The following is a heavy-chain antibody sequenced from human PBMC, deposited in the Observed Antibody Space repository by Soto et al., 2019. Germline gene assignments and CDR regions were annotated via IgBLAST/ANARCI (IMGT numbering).Heavy chain of an antibody. CDR3: ARDNYNWNDFDY. D-gene: IGHD1-20*01. CDR1: GFTFSSYA. V-gene: IGHV3-30-3*01. J-gene: IGHJ4*01. CDR2: ISYDGSNK. Sequence: GGSLRLSCAASGFTFSSYAMHWVRQAPGKGLEWVAVISYDGSNKYYADSVKGRFTISRDNSKNMLYLQMNSLRAEDTAVYYCARDNYNWNDFDYWGQGTLVTVSS.